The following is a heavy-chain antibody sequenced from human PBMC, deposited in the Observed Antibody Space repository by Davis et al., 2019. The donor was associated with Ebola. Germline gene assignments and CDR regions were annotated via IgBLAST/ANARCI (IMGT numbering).Heavy chain of an antibody. CDR3: VRSENVDY. Sequence: ASVKVSCKASGYIFTSYYMHWVRQAPGQGLEWMGRVSPAGGATDYAQKFQGRVTMTRDTSTTTVYMELSSLRSDDTAVYYCVRSENVDYWGQGTLVTVSS. V-gene: IGHV1-46*03. J-gene: IGHJ4*02. CDR1: GYIFTSYY. D-gene: IGHD1-14*01. CDR2: VSPAGGAT.